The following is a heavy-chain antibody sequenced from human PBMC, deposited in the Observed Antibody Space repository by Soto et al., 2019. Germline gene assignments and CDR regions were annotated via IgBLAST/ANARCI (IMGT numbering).Heavy chain of an antibody. CDR1: GFTFSSYA. CDR2: ISGSGGST. D-gene: IGHD3-3*01. Sequence: HPGGSLRLSCAASGFTFSSYAMSWVRQAPGKGLEWVSAISGSGGSTYYADSVKGRFTISRDNSKNTLYLQMNSLRAEDTAVYYCAKDQNGGFWSGKFDYWGQGTLVTVSS. V-gene: IGHV3-23*01. J-gene: IGHJ4*02. CDR3: AKDQNGGFWSGKFDY.